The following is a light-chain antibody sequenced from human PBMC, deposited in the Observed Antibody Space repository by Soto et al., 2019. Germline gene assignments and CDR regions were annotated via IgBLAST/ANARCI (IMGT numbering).Light chain of an antibody. J-gene: IGKJ1*01. CDR2: AAF. CDR3: LQYYNFSWT. Sequence: AIQMTQSPSSLSSSVGDRVTITCRASQDIRNDLAWYQQKPGQAPHLLIFAAFNLQSGVPSRFSGGGSGTHFTLTISSLQPDDFATYYCLQYYNFSWTFGQGTKVDIK. CDR1: QDIRND. V-gene: IGKV1-6*01.